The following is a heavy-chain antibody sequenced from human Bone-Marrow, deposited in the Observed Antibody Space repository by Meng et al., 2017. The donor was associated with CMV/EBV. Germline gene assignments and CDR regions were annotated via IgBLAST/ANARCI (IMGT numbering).Heavy chain of an antibody. J-gene: IGHJ6*02. CDR2: ISSSSSTI. D-gene: IGHD3-10*01. Sequence: GESLKISCAASGFTFSSYSMNWVRQAPGKGLEWVSSISSSSSTIYYADSVKGRFTISRDNAKNSLYLQMNSLRAEDTAVYYCATYYYGSMDYYYGMDVCGQRTTVTVSS. CDR1: GFTFSSYS. CDR3: ATYYYGSMDYYYGMDV. V-gene: IGHV3-48*04.